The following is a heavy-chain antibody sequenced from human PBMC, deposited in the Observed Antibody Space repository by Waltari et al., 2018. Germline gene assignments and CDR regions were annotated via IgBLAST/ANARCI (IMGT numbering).Heavy chain of an antibody. CDR2: FDPEDGET. V-gene: IGHV1-24*01. D-gene: IGHD3-10*01. J-gene: IGHJ4*02. CDR3: ATVSGWFGDSSNFDY. CDR1: GYTLTELS. Sequence: QVQLVQSGAEVKKPGASVKVSCKVSGYTLTELSMHWVRKAPGKGREWMGGFDPEDGETIYAQKFQGRVTMTEDTSTDTAYMELSSLRSEDTAVYYCATVSGWFGDSSNFDYWGQGTLVTVSS.